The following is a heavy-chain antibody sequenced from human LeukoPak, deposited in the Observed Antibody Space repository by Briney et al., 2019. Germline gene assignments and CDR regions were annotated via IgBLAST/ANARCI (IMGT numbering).Heavy chain of an antibody. CDR3: AKDKTAAAGDNFDY. J-gene: IGHJ4*02. Sequence: SCAASGFTFDDYAMHWVRQAPGKGLEWVSLISGDGGSTYYADSVKGRFTISRDNSKNSLYLQMNSLRTEDTALYYCAKDKTAAAGDNFDYWGQGTLVTVSS. CDR2: ISGDGGST. V-gene: IGHV3-43*02. D-gene: IGHD6-13*01. CDR1: GFTFDDYA.